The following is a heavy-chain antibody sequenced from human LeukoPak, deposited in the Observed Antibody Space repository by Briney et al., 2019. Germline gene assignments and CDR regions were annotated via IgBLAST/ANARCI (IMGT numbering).Heavy chain of an antibody. CDR1: GYTFTSYG. CDR2: ISAYNGNT. CDR3: ARRLAAPYSYGMDV. V-gene: IGHV1-18*01. Sequence: ASVKVSCKASGYTFTSYGISWVRQARGQGLEWMGWISAYNGNTNYAQKLQGRVTMTTDTSTSTAYMELRSLRSDDTAVYYCARRLAAPYSYGMDVWGQGTTVTVSS. D-gene: IGHD6-13*01. J-gene: IGHJ6*02.